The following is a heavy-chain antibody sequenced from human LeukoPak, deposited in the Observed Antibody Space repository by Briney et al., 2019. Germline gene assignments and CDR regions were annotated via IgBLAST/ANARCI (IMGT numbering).Heavy chain of an antibody. V-gene: IGHV3-23*01. J-gene: IGHJ4*02. Sequence: GGSLRLSCAASGFTFSSNAMSWVRQAPGKGLEWVAAIGSSGTSTYYADSVEGRFTISRDNSKNMLYLQMNSLRAEDTAVYYCAKLVMNSLFDYWGQGTLVTVSS. CDR2: IGSSGTST. D-gene: IGHD2-21*01. CDR3: AKLVMNSLFDY. CDR1: GFTFSSNA.